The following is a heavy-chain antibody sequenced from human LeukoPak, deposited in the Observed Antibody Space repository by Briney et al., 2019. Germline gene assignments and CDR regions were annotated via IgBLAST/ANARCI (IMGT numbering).Heavy chain of an antibody. Sequence: GGSLRLSCAASGFAFSSYSVIWARQAPGKGLEWVSYVSSSGTTTYYADSVKGRFTISRDNGKNLVSLQMNSLRDEDTAVYYCARADRDGNKRFLDWGQGTLVTVSS. V-gene: IGHV3-48*02. D-gene: IGHD5-24*01. CDR3: ARADRDGNKRFLD. CDR2: VSSSGTTT. CDR1: GFAFSSYS. J-gene: IGHJ4*02.